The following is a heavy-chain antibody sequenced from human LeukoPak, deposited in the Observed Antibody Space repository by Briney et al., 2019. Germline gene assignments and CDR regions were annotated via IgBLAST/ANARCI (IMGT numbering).Heavy chain of an antibody. V-gene: IGHV3-21*01. CDR1: GFTFSSYS. Sequence: PGGSLRLSCAASGFTFSSYSMNWVRQAPGKGLEWVSSISSSSSYIYYADSVKGRFTISRDNAKNSLYLQINSLRAEDTAVYYCASQPYHNWFDPWGQGTLVTVSS. CDR2: ISSSSSYI. J-gene: IGHJ5*02. D-gene: IGHD2-2*01. CDR3: ASQPYHNWFDP.